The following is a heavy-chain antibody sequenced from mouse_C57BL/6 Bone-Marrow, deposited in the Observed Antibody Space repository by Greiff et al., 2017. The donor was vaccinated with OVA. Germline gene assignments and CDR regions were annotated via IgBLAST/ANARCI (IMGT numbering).Heavy chain of an antibody. CDR3: ARHEEAPSGTVAMDY. J-gene: IGHJ4*01. CDR2: FYPGSGSI. CDR1: GYTFTEYT. Sequence: VKLVESGAELVKPGASVKLSCKASGYTFTEYTIHWVKQRSGQGLEWIGWFYPGSGSIKYNEKFKDKATLTADKSSSTVYMELSRLTSEDSAVYFCARHEEAPSGTVAMDYWGQGTSVTVSS. D-gene: IGHD4-1*01. V-gene: IGHV1-62-2*01.